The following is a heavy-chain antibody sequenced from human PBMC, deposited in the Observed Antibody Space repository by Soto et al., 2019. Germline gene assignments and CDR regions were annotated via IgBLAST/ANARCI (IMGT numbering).Heavy chain of an antibody. V-gene: IGHV1-58*01. J-gene: IGHJ4*02. D-gene: IGHD3-3*01. Sequence: EASVKVSCKASGFTFTSSAVQWVRQARGQRLEWIGWIVVGSGNTNYAQKFQERVTITRDMSTSTAYMELSSLRSEDTAVYYCAAPLRFLEWLPDYWGQGTLVTVSS. CDR3: AAPLRFLEWLPDY. CDR1: GFTFTSSA. CDR2: IVVGSGNT.